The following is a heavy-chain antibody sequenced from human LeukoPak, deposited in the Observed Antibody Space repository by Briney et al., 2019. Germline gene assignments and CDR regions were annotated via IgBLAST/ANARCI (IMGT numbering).Heavy chain of an antibody. D-gene: IGHD3-10*01. CDR3: ARDTGGFDP. CDR2: INHSGST. J-gene: IGHJ5*02. Sequence: NPSETLSLTCAVYGGSFSGYYWSWIRQPPGKGLEWIGEINHSGSTNYNPSLKSRVTISVDTSENQFSLKLSSVTAADTAVYYCARDTGGFDPWGQGTLVTVSS. CDR1: GGSFSGYY. V-gene: IGHV4-34*01.